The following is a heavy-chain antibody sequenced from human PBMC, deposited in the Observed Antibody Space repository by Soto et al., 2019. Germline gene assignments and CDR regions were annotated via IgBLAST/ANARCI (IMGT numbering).Heavy chain of an antibody. Sequence: GASVKVSCKASGYTFTSYGISWVRQAPGQGLEWMGWISAYNGNTNYAQKLQGRVTMTRDTSTSTVYMGLSSLRSEDTAVYYCVRDRDKVYPNYAMDVWGQGTTVTVSS. CDR1: GYTFTSYG. J-gene: IGHJ6*02. CDR2: ISAYNGNT. D-gene: IGHD2-15*01. CDR3: VRDRDKVYPNYAMDV. V-gene: IGHV1-18*01.